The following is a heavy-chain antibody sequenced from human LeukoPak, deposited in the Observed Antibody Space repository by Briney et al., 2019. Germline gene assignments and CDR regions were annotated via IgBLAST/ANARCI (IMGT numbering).Heavy chain of an antibody. Sequence: SETLSLTCIVSGGSVNSNYYWSWIRQAPGKGLEWIGSIYYSGSTYYNPSLKSRVTISVDTSKNQFSLKLSSVTAADTAVYYCARHPVYTVTTPWFDPWGQGTLVTVSS. CDR1: GGSVNSNYY. CDR3: ARHPVYTVTTPWFDP. CDR2: IYYSGST. D-gene: IGHD4-17*01. J-gene: IGHJ5*02. V-gene: IGHV4-39*01.